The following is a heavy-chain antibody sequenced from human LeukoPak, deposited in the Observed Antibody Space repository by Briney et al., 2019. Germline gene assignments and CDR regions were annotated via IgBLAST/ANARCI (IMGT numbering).Heavy chain of an antibody. D-gene: IGHD6-19*01. J-gene: IGHJ4*02. CDR3: ARVAAGKINYFDY. V-gene: IGHV3-21*01. CDR2: ISSSSSYI. CDR1: GVTFSDFW. Sequence: GGSLRLSCEASGVTFSDFWMNWVRQAPGKGLEWVSSISSSSSYIYYADSVKGRFTISRDNAKNSLYLQMNSLRAEDTAVYYCARVAAGKINYFDYWSQGTLVTVSS.